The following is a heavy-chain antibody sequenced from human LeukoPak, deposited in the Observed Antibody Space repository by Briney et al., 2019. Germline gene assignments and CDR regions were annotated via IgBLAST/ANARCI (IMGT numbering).Heavy chain of an antibody. D-gene: IGHD2-21*01. CDR1: GFTFSSYG. Sequence: GGSLRLSCAASGFTFSSYGMHWVRQAPGKGLEWAAFIRYDGSNKYYADSVKGRFTISRDNAKNSLYLQMNSLRAEDTAVYYCARAVAITDDAFDIWGQGTMVTVSS. V-gene: IGHV3-30*02. CDR2: IRYDGSNK. CDR3: ARAVAITDDAFDI. J-gene: IGHJ3*02.